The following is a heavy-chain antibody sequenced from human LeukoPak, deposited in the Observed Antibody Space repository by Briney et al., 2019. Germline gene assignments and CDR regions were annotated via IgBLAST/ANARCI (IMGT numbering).Heavy chain of an antibody. J-gene: IGHJ1*01. Sequence: ASVKVSCKASGYTFTSYGISWVRQAPGQGLEWMGWISAYNGNTNYAQKLQGRVTMTTDTSTSTAYMELRSLRSDDTAVYYCARDSGLWFGELFGLFQHWGQGTLVTVSS. D-gene: IGHD3-10*01. CDR1: GYTFTSYG. CDR2: ISAYNGNT. V-gene: IGHV1-18*01. CDR3: ARDSGLWFGELFGLFQH.